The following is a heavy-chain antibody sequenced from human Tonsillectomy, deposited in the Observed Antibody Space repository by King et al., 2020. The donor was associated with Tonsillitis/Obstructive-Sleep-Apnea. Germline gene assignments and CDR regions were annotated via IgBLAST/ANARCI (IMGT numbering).Heavy chain of an antibody. V-gene: IGHV4-39*01. CDR3: ATPRNYDFWSGYFYYYYYGMDV. CDR1: GGSISSSSYY. Sequence: QLQESGPGLVKPSETLSLTCTVSGGSISSSSYYWGWIRQPPGKGLEWIGSIYYSGSTYYNPSLKSRVTISVDTSKNQFSLKLSSVTAADTAVYYCATPRNYDFWSGYFYYYYYGMDVWGQGTTATVSS. CDR2: IYYSGST. D-gene: IGHD3-3*01. J-gene: IGHJ6*02.